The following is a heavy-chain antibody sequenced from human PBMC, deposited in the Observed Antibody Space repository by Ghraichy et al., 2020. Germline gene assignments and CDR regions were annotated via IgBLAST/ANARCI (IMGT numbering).Heavy chain of an antibody. J-gene: IGHJ4*02. CDR1: GFTFSSYA. Sequence: GGSLRLSCAASGFTFSSYAMSWVRQAPGKGLEWVSAISGVASNTYYADSVKGRFTISRDNSKTTLFLQMNSLRAEDTAVYFCAKYLSSGPCSRAPGFFDSWGQRTRLTVSS. D-gene: IGHD3-22*01. CDR2: ISGVASNT. CDR3: AKYLSSGPCSRAPGFFDS. V-gene: IGHV3-23*01.